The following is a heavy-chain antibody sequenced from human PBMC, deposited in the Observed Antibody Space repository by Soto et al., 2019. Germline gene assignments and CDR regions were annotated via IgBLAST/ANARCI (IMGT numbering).Heavy chain of an antibody. Sequence: ASVKVSCKASGFTFTSSAVQWVRQARGQRLEWIGWIVVGSGNTNYAQKFQERVTITRDMSTSTAYMELSSLRSEDTAVYYCAAGPNYYDFWSGYYTGNWFDPWGQGTLVTVSS. V-gene: IGHV1-58*01. J-gene: IGHJ5*02. CDR2: IVVGSGNT. CDR1: GFTFTSSA. D-gene: IGHD3-3*01. CDR3: AAGPNYYDFWSGYYTGNWFDP.